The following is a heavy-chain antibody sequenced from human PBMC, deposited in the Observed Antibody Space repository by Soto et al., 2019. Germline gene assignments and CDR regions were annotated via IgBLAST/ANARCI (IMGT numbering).Heavy chain of an antibody. D-gene: IGHD3-10*01. CDR3: AREIHQLPRTYYYGSGSSGYFDY. CDR1: GVSISSGGYS. Sequence: PSETLSLTCTVSGVSISSGGYSWSWIRQPPGKGLEWIGYIYHSGSTYYNPSLKSRVTISVDRSKNQFSLKLSSVTAADTAVYYCAREIHQLPRTYYYGSGSSGYFDYWGQGTLVTVS. J-gene: IGHJ4*02. V-gene: IGHV4-30-2*01. CDR2: IYHSGST.